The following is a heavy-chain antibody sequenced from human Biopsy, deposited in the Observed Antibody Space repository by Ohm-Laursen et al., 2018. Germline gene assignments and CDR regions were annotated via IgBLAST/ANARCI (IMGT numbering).Heavy chain of an antibody. D-gene: IGHD3-16*01. CDR1: GYTFNTYD. V-gene: IGHV1-8*01. Sequence: ASVKVSCKASGYTFNTYDINWVRQAAGQGPEWMGWMNPNSGNTGFAQKFQGRITMTRSTSITTAYMELTSLRSEDTAVYYCARGGAFGDTDAYYGLDVWGLGTTVTVSS. CDR3: ARGGAFGDTDAYYGLDV. J-gene: IGHJ6*02. CDR2: MNPNSGNT.